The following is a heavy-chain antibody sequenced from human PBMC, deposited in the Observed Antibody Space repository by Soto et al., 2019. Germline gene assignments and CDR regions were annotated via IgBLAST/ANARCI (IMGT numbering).Heavy chain of an antibody. D-gene: IGHD2-15*01. CDR2: IYYSGST. V-gene: IGHV4-39*01. Sequence: QLQLQESGPGLVKPSETLSLTCTVSGGSISSSSYYWGWIRQPPGKGLEWIGSIYYSGSTYYNPSLKSRVTISVDTSKNQFALKLSSVTAADTAVYYCARREPTTMTGSAWFDPWGQGTLVTVSS. CDR1: GGSISSSSYY. J-gene: IGHJ5*02. CDR3: ARREPTTMTGSAWFDP.